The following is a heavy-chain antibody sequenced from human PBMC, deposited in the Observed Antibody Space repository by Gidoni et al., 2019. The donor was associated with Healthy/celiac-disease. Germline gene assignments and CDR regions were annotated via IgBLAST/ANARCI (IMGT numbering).Heavy chain of an antibody. D-gene: IGHD3-3*01. Sequence: QVQLQESGPGLVKPSQTLSLTCTVSGGSISSGGYYWSWIRQHPGKGLEWIGYIYDSGSTYYNPSLKSRVTISVDTSKNQFSLKLSSVTAADTAVYYCARVPNDSDFWSGYYPYYYYYYMDVWGKGTTVTVSS. CDR2: IYDSGST. V-gene: IGHV4-31*03. CDR3: ARVPNDSDFWSGYYPYYYYYYMDV. J-gene: IGHJ6*03. CDR1: GGSISSGGYY.